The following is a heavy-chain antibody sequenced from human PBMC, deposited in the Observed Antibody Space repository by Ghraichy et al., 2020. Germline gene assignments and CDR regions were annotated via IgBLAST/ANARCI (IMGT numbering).Heavy chain of an antibody. J-gene: IGHJ5*02. V-gene: IGHV4-59*01. D-gene: IGHD4-23*01. CDR2: IYYSGST. Sequence: SETLSLTCTVSGGSISSYYWSWIRQPPGKGLEWIGYIYYSGSTNYNPSLKSRVTISVDTSKNQFSLKLSSVTAADTAVYYCARGRGGKSPIFDPWGQGTLVTVSP. CDR3: ARGRGGKSPIFDP. CDR1: GGSISSYY.